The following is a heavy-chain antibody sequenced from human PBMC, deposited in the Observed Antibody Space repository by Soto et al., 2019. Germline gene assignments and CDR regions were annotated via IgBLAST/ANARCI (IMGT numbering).Heavy chain of an antibody. J-gene: IGHJ4*02. CDR2: IDWDDDK. D-gene: IGHD6-13*01. V-gene: IGHV2-70*11. CDR3: ARRVAAAGTGLFDY. CDR1: GFSLSTSGMC. Sequence: PTLVNPTQTLTLTCTFSGFSLSTSGMCVSWIRQPPGKALEWLARIDWDDDKYYSTSLKTRLTISKDTSKNQVVLTMTNMDPVDTATYYCARRVAAAGTGLFDYWGQGTLVTVSS.